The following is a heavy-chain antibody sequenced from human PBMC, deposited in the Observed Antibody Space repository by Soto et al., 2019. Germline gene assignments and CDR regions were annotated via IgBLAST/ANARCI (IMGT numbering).Heavy chain of an antibody. CDR2: ISGSGGST. CDR3: AKDRGYCSSTSCYDDDAFDI. Sequence: EVQLLESGGGLVQPGGSLRLSCAASGFTFSSYAMSWVRQAPGKGLEWVSAISGSGGSTYYADSVKGRFTISRDNSKNTLYLQINSLRAEDTAVYYCAKDRGYCSSTSCYDDDAFDIWGQGTMVTVSS. V-gene: IGHV3-23*01. CDR1: GFTFSSYA. D-gene: IGHD2-2*03. J-gene: IGHJ3*02.